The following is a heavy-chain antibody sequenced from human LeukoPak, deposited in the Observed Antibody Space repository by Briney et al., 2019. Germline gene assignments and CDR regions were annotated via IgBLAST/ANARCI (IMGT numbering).Heavy chain of an antibody. D-gene: IGHD1/OR15-1a*01. CDR1: GGSFTSYY. CDR2: INHSGDT. CDR3: ARGPGTVGLSP. Sequence: SETLSLTCNVSGGSFTSYYWSWLRQTPEKGLEWIGQINHSGDTSYNPSLRSRITLSVDRSKNQFSLKVTSVTAADTGVYYCARGPGTVGLSPWGQGTLVTVSS. J-gene: IGHJ5*02. V-gene: IGHV4-34*01.